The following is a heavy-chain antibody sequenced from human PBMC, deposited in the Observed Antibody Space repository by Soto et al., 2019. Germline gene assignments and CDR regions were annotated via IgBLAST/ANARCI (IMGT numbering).Heavy chain of an antibody. CDR3: ARSYYDATGFAVDP. J-gene: IGHJ5*02. V-gene: IGHV4-59*02. D-gene: IGHD3-22*01. Sequence: QTQLQESGPGLVKPSETLSLTCTVSGASVSNGYWSWIRQPPEKGLEWIGFMYFGGSFNYNPSLTGRVTISVDTPKNQFSLKVSSVTAADTAVYYCARSYYDATGFAVDPWGQGTLVIVSS. CDR1: GASVSNGY. CDR2: MYFGGSF.